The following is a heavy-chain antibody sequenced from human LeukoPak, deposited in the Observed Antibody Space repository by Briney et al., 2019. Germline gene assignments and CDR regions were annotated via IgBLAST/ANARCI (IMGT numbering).Heavy chain of an antibody. Sequence: SDTLSLTCAVSGYSISNDYYWGWIRQPPGRGLEWIGHIYHSGGGYYNPSLKSRVAMSVDTSKNQFSLKLSSVTAVDTAVYYCTRKATTGPTKAAFDVWGQGTMVTVSS. CDR1: GYSISNDYY. CDR2: IYHSGGG. CDR3: TRKATTGPTKAAFDV. J-gene: IGHJ3*01. V-gene: IGHV4-28*01. D-gene: IGHD4-17*01.